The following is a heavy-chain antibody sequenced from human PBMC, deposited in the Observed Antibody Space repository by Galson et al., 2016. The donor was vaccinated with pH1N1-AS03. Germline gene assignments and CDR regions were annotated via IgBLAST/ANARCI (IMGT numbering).Heavy chain of an antibody. D-gene: IGHD3-22*01. J-gene: IGHJ4*02. CDR1: GFTFDDYA. CDR3: VYDSSGLYYFEY. Sequence: SLRLSCAVSGFTFDDYAMHWDRQGPGKGPEWVSSINWNGDTRGYAGSVKGRFTISRDNANNSVYLQMESLRTEDTALYFCVYDSSGLYYFEYWGRGAQVTVPS. CDR2: INWNGDTR. V-gene: IGHV3-9*01.